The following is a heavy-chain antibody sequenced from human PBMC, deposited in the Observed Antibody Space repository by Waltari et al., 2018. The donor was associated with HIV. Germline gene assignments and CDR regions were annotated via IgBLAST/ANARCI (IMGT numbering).Heavy chain of an antibody. CDR3: ARAFCGGDCPPGNY. D-gene: IGHD2-21*02. J-gene: IGHJ4*02. CDR2: IDPSGGST. CDR1: GYTFTRYK. V-gene: IGHV1-46*01. Sequence: QLVQSGAEVKKPGASVKVSCKASGYTFTRYKIYWVRQAPGQGLEWMGVIDPSGGSTNDAQNCQGRVTITRDTSTSTVYMEMSSLRYEDTAIYYCARAFCGGDCPPGNYWGQGTLVTVSS.